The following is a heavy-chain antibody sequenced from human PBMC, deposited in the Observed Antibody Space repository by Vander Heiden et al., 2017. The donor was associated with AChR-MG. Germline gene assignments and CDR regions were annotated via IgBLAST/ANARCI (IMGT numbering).Heavy chain of an antibody. CDR2: ISWNSDSI. V-gene: IGHV3-9*01. Sequence: EVQLVEPGGGLVQPGRSLRLPCAVVGFTLDDYAMPWVRQAPGKGLEWVSGISWNSDSIGYADSVKGRFTISRDNAKNSLYLQMNSLRAEDTALYYCAKGSTYYYDSSGLDVWGQGTTVTVSS. D-gene: IGHD3-22*01. CDR1: GFTLDDYA. J-gene: IGHJ6*02. CDR3: AKGSTYYYDSSGLDV.